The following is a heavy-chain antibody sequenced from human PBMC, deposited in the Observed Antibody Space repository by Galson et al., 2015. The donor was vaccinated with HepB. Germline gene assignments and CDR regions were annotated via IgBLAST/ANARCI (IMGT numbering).Heavy chain of an antibody. V-gene: IGHV3-66*01. D-gene: IGHD3-10*01. CDR2: IYSGGST. Sequence: FLRLSCAASGFTVSSNYMSWVRQAPGEGLEWVSVIYSGGSTYYADSVKGRFTISRDNSKNTLYLQMNSLRAEDTAVYYCARDNHYGSGAIDYWGQGTLVTVSS. CDR3: ARDNHYGSGAIDY. CDR1: GFTVSSNY. J-gene: IGHJ4*02.